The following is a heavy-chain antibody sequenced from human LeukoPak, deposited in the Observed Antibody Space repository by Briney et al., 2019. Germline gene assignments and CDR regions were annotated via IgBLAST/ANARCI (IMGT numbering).Heavy chain of an antibody. CDR3: APSGDSSGYYYLFDY. V-gene: IGHV3-23*01. D-gene: IGHD3-22*01. CDR1: GFTFSSYA. Sequence: PGGSLRLSCAASGFTFSSYAMSWVRQAPGKGLEWVSAISGSGGSTYYADSVKGRFTISRDNSKNTLYLQMNSLRAEDTAVYYCAPSGDSSGYYYLFDYWGQGTLVTVSS. J-gene: IGHJ4*02. CDR2: ISGSGGST.